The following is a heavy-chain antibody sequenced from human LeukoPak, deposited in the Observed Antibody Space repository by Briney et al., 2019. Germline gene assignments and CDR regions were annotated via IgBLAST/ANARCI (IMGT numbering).Heavy chain of an antibody. J-gene: IGHJ3*02. V-gene: IGHV4-59*01. CDR1: GGSISSYY. CDR2: IYYSGST. Sequence: KPSETLSLTCTVSGGSISSYYWSWIRQPPGKGLEWIGYIYYSGSTNYNPSLKSRVTISVDTSKDQFSLKLSSVTAADTGVYYCAGVYDSSGRDAFDIWGQGTMVTVSS. D-gene: IGHD3-22*01. CDR3: AGVYDSSGRDAFDI.